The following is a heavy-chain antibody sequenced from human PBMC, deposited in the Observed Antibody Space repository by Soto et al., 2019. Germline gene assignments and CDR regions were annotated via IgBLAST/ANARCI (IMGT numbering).Heavy chain of an antibody. CDR3: ATSPGIAVAGTGPEYFQH. Sequence: QGELQESGPGLVKPSQTLSLTCTVSGGSISSGGYYWSWIRQHPGKGLEWIGYIYYSGSTYYNPSLKRRVTISVDTSKNQSSLKLSSVTAADTAVYYCATSPGIAVAGTGPEYFQHWGQGTLVTVSS. V-gene: IGHV4-31*03. CDR2: IYYSGST. CDR1: GGSISSGGYY. J-gene: IGHJ1*01. D-gene: IGHD6-19*01.